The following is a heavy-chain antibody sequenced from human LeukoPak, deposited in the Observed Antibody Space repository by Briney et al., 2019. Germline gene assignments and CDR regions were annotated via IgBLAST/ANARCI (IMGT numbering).Heavy chain of an antibody. D-gene: IGHD5-24*01. CDR3: ARLSKDGYNSVY. CDR1: GDSISSYY. Sequence: SETLSLTCTVSGDSISSYYWSWIRQPPGKGLEWIGYIYYSGSTNYNPSLKSRVTISVDTSKNQFSLKLSSVTAADTAVYYCARLSKDGYNSVYWGQRTLVTVSS. V-gene: IGHV4-59*01. CDR2: IYYSGST. J-gene: IGHJ4*02.